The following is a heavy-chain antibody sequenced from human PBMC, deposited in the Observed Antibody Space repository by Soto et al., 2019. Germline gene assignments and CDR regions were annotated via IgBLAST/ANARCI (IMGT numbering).Heavy chain of an antibody. CDR3: AKLVDY. J-gene: IGHJ4*02. V-gene: IGHV3-23*01. Sequence: EVQLLESGGGLVQPGGSLRLSCAASGFTFSASSMSWVRQAPGKGLEWVAAITGSGGSTYFADSVKGRFTISRDNSKNTMYLQMNSLRVEDTAMYYFAKLVDYWGQGTLFTVSS. CDR2: ITGSGGST. CDR1: GFTFSASS. D-gene: IGHD6-6*01.